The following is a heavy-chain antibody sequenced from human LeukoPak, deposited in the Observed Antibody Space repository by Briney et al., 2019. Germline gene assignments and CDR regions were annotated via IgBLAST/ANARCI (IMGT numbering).Heavy chain of an antibody. Sequence: SVTVSCMASGGTFSSYAISWVRQAPGQGREWMGRIIPIFGTANYAQKFQGRLTTHTDESTRTAYIELNSLRSEHTAVYYCANHSSSWDYYFDYWGQGTLVTVSS. CDR3: ANHSSSWDYYFDY. CDR2: IIPIFGTA. CDR1: GGTFSSYA. J-gene: IGHJ4*02. V-gene: IGHV1-69*05. D-gene: IGHD6-13*01.